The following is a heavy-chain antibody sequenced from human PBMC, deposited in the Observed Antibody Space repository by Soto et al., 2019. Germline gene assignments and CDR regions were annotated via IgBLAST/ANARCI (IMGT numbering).Heavy chain of an antibody. CDR3: AKGYIVVVPAGAMDV. V-gene: IGHV1-69*13. Sequence: SVKVSCKASGGTFSSYAISWVRQAPGQGLEWMGGIIPIFGTANYAQKFQGRVTITADESTSTAYMELSSLRAEDTAVYYCAKGYIVVVPAGAMDVWGQGTTVTVSS. CDR1: GGTFSSYA. J-gene: IGHJ6*02. D-gene: IGHD2-2*01. CDR2: IIPIFGTA.